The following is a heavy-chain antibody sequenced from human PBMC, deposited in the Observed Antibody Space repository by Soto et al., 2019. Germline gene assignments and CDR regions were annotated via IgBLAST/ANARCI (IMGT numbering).Heavy chain of an antibody. CDR2: MNPSSGET. CDR3: ARLAEYCNGIKCYSNFDF. V-gene: IGHV1-8*02. J-gene: IGHJ4*01. D-gene: IGHD2-15*01. CDR1: GYTFTSYG. Sequence: ASVKVSCKASGYTFTSYGISWVRQAPGQGLVWMGWMNPSSGETGSAQNFQGRVTMTRDISTRTFFMQLTSLRSEDTAIYYCARLAEYCNGIKCYSNFDFWGRGTQVTVSS.